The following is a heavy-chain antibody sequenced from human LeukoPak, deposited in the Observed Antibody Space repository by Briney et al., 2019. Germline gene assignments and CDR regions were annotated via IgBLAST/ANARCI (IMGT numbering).Heavy chain of an antibody. D-gene: IGHD2-15*01. CDR2: IQYDGTNK. V-gene: IGHV3-30*02. CDR1: GFSFSTYG. CDR3: AKGSQWYEDY. Sequence: GGSLRLSSAASGFSFSTYGMHWVRQAPGKGLEWVAFIQYDGTNKYYGDSVKGRFTISRDNSRNTVYLQMNSLRAEDTAVYYCAKGSQWYEDYWGQGTLVTVSS. J-gene: IGHJ4*02.